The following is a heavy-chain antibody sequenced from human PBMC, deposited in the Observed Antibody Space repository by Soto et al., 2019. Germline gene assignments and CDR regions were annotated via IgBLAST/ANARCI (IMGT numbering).Heavy chain of an antibody. V-gene: IGHV3-72*01. Sequence: PGGCLRLSCAACGFTVRDHDMDGVRQAPGKGLEWVGRSRNKPNSYTTEYAASVKGRFTISRDDSNNSLHLQMNSLKTEDTAVYYCASRVYCSGGSCYSARAFDIWGQGTMVTVSS. CDR2: SRNKPNSYTT. J-gene: IGHJ3*02. D-gene: IGHD2-15*01. CDR3: ASRVYCSGGSCYSARAFDI. CDR1: GFTVRDHD.